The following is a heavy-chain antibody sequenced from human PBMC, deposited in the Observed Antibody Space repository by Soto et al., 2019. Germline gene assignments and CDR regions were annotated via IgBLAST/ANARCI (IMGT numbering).Heavy chain of an antibody. Sequence: SETLSLTCTASGGTITSSSHFWGWVRQPPGKGLEWIGTIYFTGNTYYTPSLKSRLTMSIDTSKNEFSLRLNSVTAADTAVYYCAGQTFTIAAASYGRSNWFDPWGPGTLVTVSS. J-gene: IGHJ5*02. V-gene: IGHV4-39*01. CDR1: GGTITSSSHF. D-gene: IGHD6-25*01. CDR3: AGQTFTIAAASYGRSNWFDP. CDR2: IYFTGNT.